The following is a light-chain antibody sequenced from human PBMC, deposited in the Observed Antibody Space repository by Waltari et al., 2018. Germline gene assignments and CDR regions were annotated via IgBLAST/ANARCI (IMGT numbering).Light chain of an antibody. Sequence: DIVMTQSPLSLPGTPGEPASISCSSSQSLLHSNGYNYLDWYLQKPGQSPQLLIYLGSNRASGVPDRFSGSGSGTDFTLKISRVEAEDVGVYYCMQALQTPITFGQGTRLEIK. J-gene: IGKJ5*01. CDR3: MQALQTPIT. CDR2: LGS. CDR1: QSLLHSNGYNY. V-gene: IGKV2-28*01.